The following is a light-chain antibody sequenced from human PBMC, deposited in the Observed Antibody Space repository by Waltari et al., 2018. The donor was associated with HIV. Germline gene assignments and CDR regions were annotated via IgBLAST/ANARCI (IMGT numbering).Light chain of an antibody. CDR3: QQRVTWPHT. CDR1: QAVDRY. CDR2: DAS. J-gene: IGKJ2*01. V-gene: IGKV3-11*01. Sequence: EIVLTQSPATLSLSPGERASLSCRASQAVDRYLAWYQQRPGQPPRLLIYDASSRATGVPPRFSGGGSGTDFFLTINSLEPEDFAIYFCQQRVTWPHTFGQGT.